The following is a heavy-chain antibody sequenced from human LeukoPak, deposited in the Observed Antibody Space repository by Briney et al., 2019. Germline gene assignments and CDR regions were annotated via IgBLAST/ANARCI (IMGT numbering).Heavy chain of an antibody. CDR1: GYTFTGYY. Sequence: ASVKVSCKASGYTFTGYYMHWVRQAPGQGLEWMGWINPNSGGTNYAQKFQGRVTMTRDTSISTAYMELSRLRSDDTAVYYCATCPGYSGYGVFPYYYYYYMDVWGKGATVTVSS. J-gene: IGHJ6*03. V-gene: IGHV1-2*02. D-gene: IGHD5-12*01. CDR2: INPNSGGT. CDR3: ATCPGYSGYGVFPYYYYYYMDV.